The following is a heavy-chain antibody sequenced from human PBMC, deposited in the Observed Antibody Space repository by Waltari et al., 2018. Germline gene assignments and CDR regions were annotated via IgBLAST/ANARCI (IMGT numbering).Heavy chain of an antibody. Sequence: QVPMVQSGAEVRKPGSSVTVSCEASGGSFGTYAIPWVRQAPGQGLEWVAGIIPIYGRPNYGHKFQGRVNVAADELTRTAYMELSSLRSDDTAIYYCAKRIVGGPFDVWAQGTMVIVSS. D-gene: IGHD1-26*01. V-gene: IGHV1-69*12. CDR1: GGSFGTYA. CDR2: IIPIYGRP. J-gene: IGHJ3*01. CDR3: AKRIVGGPFDV.